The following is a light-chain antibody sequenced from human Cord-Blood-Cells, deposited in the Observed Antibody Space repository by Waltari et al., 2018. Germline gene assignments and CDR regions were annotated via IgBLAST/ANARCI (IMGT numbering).Light chain of an antibody. Sequence: QSALTQPASVSGSPGQSITISCTGTSSVVGSYTLVYWYQQHPGKAPRLMIYGASKRPSGCANRFSGSKSGNTPSLTISGLQAEDEADYYCCSDAGSSTYVFGTGTKVTVL. J-gene: IGLJ1*01. V-gene: IGLV2-23*01. CDR1: SSVVGSYTL. CDR2: GAS. CDR3: CSDAGSSTYV.